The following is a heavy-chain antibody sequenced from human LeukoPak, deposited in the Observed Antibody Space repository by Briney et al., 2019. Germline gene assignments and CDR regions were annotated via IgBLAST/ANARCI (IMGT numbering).Heavy chain of an antibody. J-gene: IGHJ4*02. V-gene: IGHV3-23*01. Sequence: PGGSLRLSCAASGFTSSIYAMIWGRQAPGKGVEWVSVINNSGGSTYYADSVKGRFTISRDNSKNTLYLQMNSLRAEDTAVYYCAKDRWGSGGSGGGDYWGQGTLVTVSS. CDR2: INNSGGST. CDR1: GFTSSIYA. CDR3: AKDRWGSGGSGGGDY. D-gene: IGHD2-15*01.